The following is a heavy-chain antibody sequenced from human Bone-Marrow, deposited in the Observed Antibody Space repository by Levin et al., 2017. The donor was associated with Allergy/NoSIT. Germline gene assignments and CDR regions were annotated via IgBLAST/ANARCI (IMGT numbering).Heavy chain of an antibody. CDR2: LWSDGRNK. CDR3: ARDEAAMAGAFDI. Sequence: SCLVSGFDLTTYDIHWVRQAPGKGLEWVARLWSDGRNKDYTDSVKGRFTISRDNSKDTVYLQMSNLRGEDTAIYYCARDEAAMAGAFDIWGQGTLVTVSS. J-gene: IGHJ3*02. D-gene: IGHD2-2*01. CDR1: GFDLTTYD. V-gene: IGHV3-33*01.